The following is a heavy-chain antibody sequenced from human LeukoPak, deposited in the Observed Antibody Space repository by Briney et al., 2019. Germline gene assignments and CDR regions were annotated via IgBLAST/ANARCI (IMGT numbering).Heavy chain of an antibody. CDR2: INHSGST. Sequence: SETLSLTCAVYGGSFSGYYWSWIRQPPGKGLEWIGEINHSGSTNYNPSLKSRVTISVDTSKNQFSLKLSSVTAADTAVYYCARGRWAGPNWFDPWGQGTLVTVSS. J-gene: IGHJ5*02. CDR3: ARGRWAGPNWFDP. V-gene: IGHV4-34*01. CDR1: GGSFSGYY. D-gene: IGHD4-23*01.